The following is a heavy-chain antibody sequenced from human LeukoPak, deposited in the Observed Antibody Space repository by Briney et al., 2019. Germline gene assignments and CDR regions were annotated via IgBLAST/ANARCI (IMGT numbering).Heavy chain of an antibody. V-gene: IGHV1-18*01. Sequence: ASVKVSCKASGYTFTSYGVSWVRQAPGQGLEWMGWSSTYNGNTNYAQKFLGRVTMTTDTSTSTAYMELRSLRSDDPAVYYCARDRNGGNSDYWGQGTLVTVSS. CDR2: SSTYNGNT. CDR1: GYTFTSYG. CDR3: ARDRNGGNSDY. J-gene: IGHJ4*02. D-gene: IGHD4-23*01.